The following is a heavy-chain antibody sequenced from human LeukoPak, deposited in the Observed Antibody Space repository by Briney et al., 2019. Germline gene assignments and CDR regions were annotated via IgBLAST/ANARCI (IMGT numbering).Heavy chain of an antibody. J-gene: IGHJ4*02. CDR1: GGSISSYY. D-gene: IGHD6-13*01. Sequence: SETLSLTCTVSGGSISSYYWSWIRQPPGKGLEWIAYIYYSGSTNYNPSLKSRVTISVDTSKNQFSLKLSSVTAADTAVYYCARDVSGSSWHDYWGQGTLVTVSS. CDR3: ARDVSGSSWHDY. V-gene: IGHV4-59*01. CDR2: IYYSGST.